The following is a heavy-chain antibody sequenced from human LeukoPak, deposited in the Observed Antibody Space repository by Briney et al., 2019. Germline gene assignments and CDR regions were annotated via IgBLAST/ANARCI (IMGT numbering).Heavy chain of an antibody. CDR2: ISYDGSNI. CDR3: ARALRGYSYVLDY. Sequence: GGSLRLSCAASGFTFSSYAMHWVRQAPGKGLEWVAVISYDGSNIYYADSVKGRFTISRDNSKNTLYLQMNSLRGEDTAVYYCARALRGYSYVLDYWGQGTLVTVSS. D-gene: IGHD5-18*01. J-gene: IGHJ4*02. V-gene: IGHV3-30*04. CDR1: GFTFSSYA.